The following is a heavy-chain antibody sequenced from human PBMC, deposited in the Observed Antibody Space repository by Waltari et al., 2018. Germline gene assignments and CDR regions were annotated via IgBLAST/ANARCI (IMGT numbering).Heavy chain of an antibody. J-gene: IGHJ4*02. D-gene: IGHD6-19*01. V-gene: IGHV4-4*02. CDR1: GVSLSSNNW. CDR3: ARDGDYSSGRFFDS. CDR2: AHHSGST. Sequence: QVQLQQSGPGLVRPSGTLSLSCGVSGVSLSSNNWWSWVRQSPGKGLEWIGEAHHSGSTKYSPAFRSRVTISLDQSKNQFSLTLSSVVAADAAVYYCARDGDYSSGRFFDSWGQGTLVNVSS.